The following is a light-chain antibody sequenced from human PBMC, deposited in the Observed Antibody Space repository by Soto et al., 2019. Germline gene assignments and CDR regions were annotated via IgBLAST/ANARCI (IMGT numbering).Light chain of an antibody. CDR3: QQRSNWPPIT. J-gene: IGKJ5*01. CDR1: QSVRRY. Sequence: EIVLTQSPATLSFSPGERATLSCRASQSVRRYLAWYQQKPGQAPRLLIYDASNRATGIPARFSGSGSGTDFTLTISSLEPEDFAVYYCQQRSNWPPITFGQGTRLEIK. V-gene: IGKV3-11*01. CDR2: DAS.